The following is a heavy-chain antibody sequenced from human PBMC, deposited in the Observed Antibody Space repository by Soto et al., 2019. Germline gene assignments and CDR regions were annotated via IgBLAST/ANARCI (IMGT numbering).Heavy chain of an antibody. CDR2: IIPIFGTA. CDR3: ATKGNIVVVPAARPPSVYYYGMDV. Sequence: ASVKVSCKASGGTFSSYAISWVRQAPGQGLEWMGGIIPIFGTANYAQKFQGRVTITADESTSTAYMELSSLRSEDTAVYYCATKGNIVVVPAARPPSVYYYGMDVWGQGTTVTGSS. J-gene: IGHJ6*02. V-gene: IGHV1-69*13. CDR1: GGTFSSYA. D-gene: IGHD2-2*01.